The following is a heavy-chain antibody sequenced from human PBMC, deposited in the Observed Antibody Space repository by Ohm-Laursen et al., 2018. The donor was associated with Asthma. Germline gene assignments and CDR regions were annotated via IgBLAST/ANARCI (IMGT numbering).Heavy chain of an antibody. CDR3: ASGGTYPADY. CDR2: IYHSGST. J-gene: IGHJ4*02. Sequence: PGTLSLTCAVSGGSISSSNWWSWVRRPPGKGLEWIGEIYHSGSTNYNPSLKGRVTISVDKSKNQFSLKLSSVTAADTAVYYCASGGTYPADYWGQGTLVTVSS. V-gene: IGHV4-4*03. CDR1: GGSISSSNW.